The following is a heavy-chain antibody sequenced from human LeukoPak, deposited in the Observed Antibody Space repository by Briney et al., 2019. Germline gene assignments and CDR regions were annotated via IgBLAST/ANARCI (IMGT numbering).Heavy chain of an antibody. CDR1: GGSISSYF. CDR2: IYDSWST. D-gene: IGHD6-13*01. Sequence: SETLSLTCTVSGGSISSYFWSWIRQPPGKGLEWIGYIYDSWSTNYNPSLKGRVSISVDRSKKQFSLKLTSVTAADTALYYCAIRYGRLEAGGTPLDSWGQGTLVTVSS. CDR3: AIRYGRLEAGGTPLDS. V-gene: IGHV4-59*12. J-gene: IGHJ4*02.